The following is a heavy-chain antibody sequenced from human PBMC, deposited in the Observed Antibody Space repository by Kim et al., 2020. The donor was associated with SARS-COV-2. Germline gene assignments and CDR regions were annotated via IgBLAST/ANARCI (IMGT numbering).Heavy chain of an antibody. CDR3: ARLYDILTGYYRGYFDY. CDR2: IYPGDSDT. V-gene: IGHV5-51*01. J-gene: IGHJ4*02. CDR1: GYSFTSYW. D-gene: IGHD3-9*01. Sequence: GESLKISRKGSGYSFTSYWIGWVRQMPGKGLEWMGIIYPGDSDTRYSPSFQGQVTISADKSISTAYLQWSSLKASDTAMYYCARLYDILTGYYRGYFDYWGQGTLVTVSS.